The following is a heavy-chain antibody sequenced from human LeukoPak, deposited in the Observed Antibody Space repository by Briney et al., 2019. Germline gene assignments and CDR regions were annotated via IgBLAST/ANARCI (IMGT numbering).Heavy chain of an antibody. J-gene: IGHJ4*02. D-gene: IGHD3-10*01. V-gene: IGHV4-34*01. CDR1: GGSFSGYY. Sequence: SEALSLTCAVYGGSFSGYYWSWIRQPPGKGLEWIGEINHSGSTNYNPSLKSRVTISVDTSKNQFSLKLSSVTAADTAVYYCARSDYGSGRSFDYWGQRTLVTVSS. CDR3: ARSDYGSGRSFDY. CDR2: INHSGST.